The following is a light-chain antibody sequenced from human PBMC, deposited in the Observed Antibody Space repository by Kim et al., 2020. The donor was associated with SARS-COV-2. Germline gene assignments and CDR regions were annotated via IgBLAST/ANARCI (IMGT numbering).Light chain of an antibody. CDR1: QSVSSN. J-gene: IGKJ1*01. CDR3: QQYNNWLTWT. Sequence: SPGERAPLSCRASQSVSSNLAWYQQKPGQAPRLLIYGASTRATGIPARFSGSGSGTEFTLTISSLQSEDFAVYYCQQYNNWLTWTFGQGTKVDIK. V-gene: IGKV3-15*01. CDR2: GAS.